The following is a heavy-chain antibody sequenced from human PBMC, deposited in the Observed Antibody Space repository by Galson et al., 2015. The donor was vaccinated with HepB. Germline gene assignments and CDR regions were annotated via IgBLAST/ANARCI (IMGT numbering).Heavy chain of an antibody. CDR1: GFTFSSYA. J-gene: IGHJ4*02. V-gene: IGHV3-30-3*01. CDR2: ISYDGSIK. D-gene: IGHD6-13*01. CDR3: ARDLWSAAGFPGI. Sequence: SLRLSCAASGFTFSSYAMHWVRQAPGKGLEWAAVISYDGSIKHYGDSVKGRFTISRDNSKNTLYVQMNSLRAEDTAVYYCARDLWSAAGFPGIRGQGTLVTVSS.